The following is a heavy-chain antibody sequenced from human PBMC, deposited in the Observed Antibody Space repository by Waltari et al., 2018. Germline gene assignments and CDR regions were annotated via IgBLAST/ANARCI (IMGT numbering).Heavy chain of an antibody. J-gene: IGHJ5*02. CDR1: GFPFSSYA. Sequence: QVQLVESGGGVVQPGRSLRLPCAASGFPFSSYAMHWVRQAPGKGLEWVAVISYDGSNKYYADSVKGRFTISRDNSKNTLYLQMNSLRAEDTAVYYCARPDYDILGFDPWGQGTLVTVSS. D-gene: IGHD3-9*01. CDR3: ARPDYDILGFDP. V-gene: IGHV3-30*01. CDR2: ISYDGSNK.